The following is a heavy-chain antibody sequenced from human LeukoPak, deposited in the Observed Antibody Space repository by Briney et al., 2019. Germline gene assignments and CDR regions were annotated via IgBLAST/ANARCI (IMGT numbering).Heavy chain of an antibody. V-gene: IGHV4-30-2*01. D-gene: IGHD4-17*01. CDR2: IYHSGST. Sequence: SQTLSLTCAVSSGSISSGGYSWSWIRQPPGKGLEWIGYIYHSGSTYYNPSLKSRVTISVDRSKNQFSLKLSSVTAADTAVYYCARRTVTTLDYWGQGTLVTVSS. J-gene: IGHJ4*02. CDR1: SGSISSGGYS. CDR3: ARRTVTTLDY.